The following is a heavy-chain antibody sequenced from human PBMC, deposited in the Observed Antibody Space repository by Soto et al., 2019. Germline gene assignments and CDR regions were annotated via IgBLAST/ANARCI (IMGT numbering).Heavy chain of an antibody. CDR2: IIPILGIT. Sequence: QVQLVQSGAEVKKPGSSVKVSCKASGGTFSSYTISWVRQAPGQGLEWMGRIIPILGITNYAQKFQGRGTITAAKSTSTAYMELSRLRSEDTAVYYCAMEYCSSTSCYRDYWGQGTLVTVSS. CDR3: AMEYCSSTSCYRDY. CDR1: GGTFSSYT. V-gene: IGHV1-69*02. D-gene: IGHD2-2*02. J-gene: IGHJ4*02.